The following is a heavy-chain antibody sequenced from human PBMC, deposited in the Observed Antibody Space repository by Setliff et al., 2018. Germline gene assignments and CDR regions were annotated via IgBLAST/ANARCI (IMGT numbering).Heavy chain of an antibody. CDR2: MYHSGST. J-gene: IGHJ6*02. CDR1: GYSISSGYY. Sequence: ASETLSLTCTVSGYSISSGYYRGWIRQPPGKGLEWIGNMYHSGSTYYNPSLKSRVTISVDTSKNQFSLKLSSVTAADTAVYYCATDQWPVDYYYYGMDVRGQGNAGHR. D-gene: IGHD6-19*01. V-gene: IGHV4-38-2*02. CDR3: ATDQWPVDYYYYGMDV.